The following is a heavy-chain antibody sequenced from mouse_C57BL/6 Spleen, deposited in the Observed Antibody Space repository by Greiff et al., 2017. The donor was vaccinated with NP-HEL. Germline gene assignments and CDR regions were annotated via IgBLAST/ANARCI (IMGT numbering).Heavy chain of an antibody. CDR3: ARSGPTVVAADY. CDR1: GYAFSSYW. CDR2: IYPGDGDT. D-gene: IGHD1-1*01. V-gene: IGHV1-80*01. J-gene: IGHJ2*01. Sequence: QVQLKQSGAELVKPGASVKISCKASGYAFSSYWMNWVKQRPGKGLEWIGQIYPGDGDTNYNGKFKGKATLTADKSSSTAYMQLSSLTSEDSAVYFCARSGPTVVAADYWGQGTTLTVSS.